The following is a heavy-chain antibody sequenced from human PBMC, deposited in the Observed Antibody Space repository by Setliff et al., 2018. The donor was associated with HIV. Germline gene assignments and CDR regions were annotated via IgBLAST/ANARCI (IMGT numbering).Heavy chain of an antibody. V-gene: IGHV7-4-1*02. CDR3: ARALYGDYGGDINWFDP. D-gene: IGHD4-17*01. Sequence: GASVKVSCKASGYTFINYALNWVRQAPGQGLEWMGWINTNTGSPTYAQDFTGRFVFSVDTSVTTASLQLSSLKAEDTAVYYCARALYGDYGGDINWFDPWGQGTLVTVSS. CDR1: GYTFINYA. J-gene: IGHJ5*02. CDR2: INTNTGSP.